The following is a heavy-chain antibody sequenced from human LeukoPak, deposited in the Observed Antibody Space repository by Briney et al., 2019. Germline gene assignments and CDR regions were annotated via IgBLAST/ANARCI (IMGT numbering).Heavy chain of an antibody. Sequence: GRSLRLSCAASGFTFSSYGMHWVRQAPGKGLEWVAVISYDGSNKYYADSVKGRFTISRDNSKNTLYLQMNSPRAEDTAVYYCAKEHYYDSSGYYPSFDYWGQGTLVTVSS. CDR3: AKEHYYDSSGYYPSFDY. CDR2: ISYDGSNK. J-gene: IGHJ4*02. V-gene: IGHV3-30*18. D-gene: IGHD3-22*01. CDR1: GFTFSSYG.